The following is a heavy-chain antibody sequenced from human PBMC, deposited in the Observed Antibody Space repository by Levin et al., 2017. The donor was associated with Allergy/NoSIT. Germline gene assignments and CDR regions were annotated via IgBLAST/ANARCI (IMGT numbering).Heavy chain of an antibody. CDR3: ARAPYCSSTSCYGFWFDP. D-gene: IGHD2-2*01. CDR2: IKQDGSEK. CDR1: GFTFSSYW. J-gene: IGHJ5*02. Sequence: GGSLRLSCAASGFTFSSYWMSWVRQAPGKGLEWVANIKQDGSEKYYVDSVKGRFTISRDNAKNSLYLQMNSLRAEDTAVYYCARAPYCSSTSCYGFWFDPWGQGTLVTVSS. V-gene: IGHV3-7*01.